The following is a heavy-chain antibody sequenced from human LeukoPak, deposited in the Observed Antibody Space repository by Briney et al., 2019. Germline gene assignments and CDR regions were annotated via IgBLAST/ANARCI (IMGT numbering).Heavy chain of an antibody. CDR3: AEAVSVFFYYFGR. Sequence: PGGSLRLSCAASGFTVSTDHMSWVRQAPGKGLEWISYISSSSSYTNYVDSVKGRFTISRDNAKNSLYLQMNSLRAEDTAVYYCAEAVSVFFYYFGRWGQGNPV. CDR2: ISSSSSYT. CDR1: GFTVSTDH. J-gene: IGHJ4*02. V-gene: IGHV3-11*03. D-gene: IGHD1-14*01.